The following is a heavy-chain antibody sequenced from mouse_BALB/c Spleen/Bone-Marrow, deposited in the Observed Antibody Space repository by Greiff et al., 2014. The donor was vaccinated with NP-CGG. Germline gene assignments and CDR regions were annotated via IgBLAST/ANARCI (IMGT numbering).Heavy chain of an antibody. CDR1: GFTFSDYG. V-gene: IGHV5-15*02. J-gene: IGHJ4*01. CDR3: AREGGAMDY. CDR2: ISNLAYSI. Sequence: EVQGVESGGGLVQPGGSRKLSCAASGFTFSDYGVAWVRQAPGKGPEWVAFISNLAYSIYYADTVTGRFTISRENAKNTLYLEMSSLRSEDTAMYYCAREGGAMDYWGQGTSVTVSS.